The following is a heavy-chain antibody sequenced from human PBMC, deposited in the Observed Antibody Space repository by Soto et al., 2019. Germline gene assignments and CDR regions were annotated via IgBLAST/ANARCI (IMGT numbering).Heavy chain of an antibody. D-gene: IGHD6-13*01. CDR2: ISAYNGNT. CDR1: GYTFTSYG. J-gene: IGHJ5*02. CDR3: ARERSPAAGPGTNWFDP. Sequence: ASVKVSCKASGYTFTSYGISWVRQAPGQGLEWMGWISAYNGNTNYAQKLQGRVTMTTDTSTSTAYMELRSLRSDDTAVYYCARERSPAAGPGTNWFDPWGQGTLVTVSS. V-gene: IGHV1-18*01.